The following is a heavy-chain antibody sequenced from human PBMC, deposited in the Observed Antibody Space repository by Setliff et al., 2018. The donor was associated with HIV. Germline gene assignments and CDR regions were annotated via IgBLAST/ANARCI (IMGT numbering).Heavy chain of an antibody. J-gene: IGHJ4*02. D-gene: IGHD4-17*01. CDR3: ARDLDDYGGNSGFDY. CDR1: GFTFSSHA. CDR2: ISYDGSNK. Sequence: GGSLRLSCAASGFTFSSHAMHWVRQAPGKGLEWVTIISYDGSNKYYADSVKGRFTISRDNSKNTLYLQMNSLRAEDTAVYYCARDLDDYGGNSGFDYWGQGTLVTVSS. V-gene: IGHV3-30*01.